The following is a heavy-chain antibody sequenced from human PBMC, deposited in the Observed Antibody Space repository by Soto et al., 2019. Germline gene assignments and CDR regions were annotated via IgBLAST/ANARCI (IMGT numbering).Heavy chain of an antibody. J-gene: IGHJ6*02. Sequence: GGLRISCAGSGINFRSHCMPRVPPAPGNGLEWVAVIWYDGSNKYYADSVKGRFTISRDNSKNTLYLQMNSLRAEDTAVYYCARMAGTYYYYGMDVWGQGTTVTVSS. CDR3: ARMAGTYYYYGMDV. V-gene: IGHV3-33*01. D-gene: IGHD6-19*01. CDR1: GINFRSHC. CDR2: IWYDGSNK.